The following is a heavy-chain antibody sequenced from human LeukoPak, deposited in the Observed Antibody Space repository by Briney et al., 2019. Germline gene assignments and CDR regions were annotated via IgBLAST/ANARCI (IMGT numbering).Heavy chain of an antibody. Sequence: ASVKVSCKASGYTFTGYYMHWVRQAPGQGLEWMGWINPNSGGTNYAQKFQGRVTMTRDTSISTAYMELSRLRSDDTAVYYCATSPITMIVVAVDYWGQGTLVTVSS. CDR3: ATSPITMIVVAVDY. CDR1: GYTFTGYY. V-gene: IGHV1-2*02. CDR2: INPNSGGT. J-gene: IGHJ4*02. D-gene: IGHD3-22*01.